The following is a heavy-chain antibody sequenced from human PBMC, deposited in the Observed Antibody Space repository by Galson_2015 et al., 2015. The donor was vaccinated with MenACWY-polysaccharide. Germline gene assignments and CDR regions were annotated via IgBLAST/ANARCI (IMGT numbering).Heavy chain of an antibody. Sequence: GTLSLTCTVSGGSLSSYSWNWIPQPPGKGLEWVGDINYSGSTNHNPSLKSRVTMSVDASKNQFSLNLTSVTDADTAVYYCARAIAVAGQRRDFDLWGRGTLVTVSS. D-gene: IGHD6-19*01. V-gene: IGHV4-59*01. CDR1: GGSLSSYS. CDR2: INYSGST. J-gene: IGHJ2*01. CDR3: ARAIAVAGQRRDFDL.